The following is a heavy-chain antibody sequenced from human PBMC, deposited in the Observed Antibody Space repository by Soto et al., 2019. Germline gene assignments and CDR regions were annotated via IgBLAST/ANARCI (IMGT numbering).Heavy chain of an antibody. CDR2: INPSGGST. J-gene: IGHJ3*02. D-gene: IGHD6-19*01. CDR1: GYTFTSYY. Sequence: ASVKVSCKASGYTFTSYYIHWVRQAPGQGLEWMGIINPSGGSTSYAQKFQGRVTMTSDTSASTVFIEVSSLRSEDTAVYYCARRYSSGDDAFEIWGQGTMVTVS. V-gene: IGHV1-46*01. CDR3: ARRYSSGDDAFEI.